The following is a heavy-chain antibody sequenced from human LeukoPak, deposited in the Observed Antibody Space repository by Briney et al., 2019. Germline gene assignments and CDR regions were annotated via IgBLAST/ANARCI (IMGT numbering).Heavy chain of an antibody. CDR2: INHSGST. J-gene: IGHJ4*02. CDR3: ARGGNWNYVPFRPFYFDY. CDR1: GGSFSGYY. Sequence: SETLSLTCAVYGGSFSGYYWSWIRQPPGKGLEWIGKINHSGSTNYNPSLKSRATISVDTSKNQFSLKLSSVTAADTAVYYCARGGNWNYVPFRPFYFDYWGQGTLVTVSS. V-gene: IGHV4-34*01. D-gene: IGHD1-7*01.